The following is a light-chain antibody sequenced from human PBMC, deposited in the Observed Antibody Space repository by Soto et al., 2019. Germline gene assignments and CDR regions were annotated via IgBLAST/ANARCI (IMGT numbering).Light chain of an antibody. CDR3: QQGTSWPLT. V-gene: IGKV3-11*01. CDR1: QSVGSA. CDR2: EAS. J-gene: IGKJ4*01. Sequence: EIVLPQSPATLSLSPGERATLSCRASQSVGSALAWYQQKPGQAPSLLIYEASDRATGIPARFSGSGSGTDFTLTISSLEPEDFAVYYCQQGTSWPLTFGGGTKVEIK.